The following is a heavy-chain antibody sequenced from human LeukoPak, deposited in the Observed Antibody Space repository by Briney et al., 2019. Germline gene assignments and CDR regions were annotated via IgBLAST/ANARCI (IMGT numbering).Heavy chain of an antibody. CDR2: IHYSGST. V-gene: IGHV4-31*03. J-gene: IGHJ4*02. CDR3: ARVVSDCGGARCYKGYLDY. CDR1: GASISSGDYF. D-gene: IGHD2-2*02. Sequence: SETLSLTCSVSGASISSGDYFWTWIRQHPGKGLEWIGYIHYSGSTYYNPSLRSRMIISVDTSKNQFSLQLSSVPAADTAVYYCARVVSDCGGARCYKGYLDYWGQGTLVTVSS.